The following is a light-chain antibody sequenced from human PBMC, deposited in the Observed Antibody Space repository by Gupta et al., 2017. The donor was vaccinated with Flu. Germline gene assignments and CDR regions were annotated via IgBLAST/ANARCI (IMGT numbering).Light chain of an antibody. J-gene: IGKJ4*01. CDR1: QGVTNG. CDR2: DAY. CDR3: QDHRIWL. V-gene: IGKV3-11*01. Sequence: EIALTQSPDTLSLSPGERATLSCRASQGVTNGLAWYQQKPGQAPRLLIYDAYNRATGIPARFSGSGSGTDFTLTSRRRETEDFDSYDYQDHRIWLFGRGTKVEIK.